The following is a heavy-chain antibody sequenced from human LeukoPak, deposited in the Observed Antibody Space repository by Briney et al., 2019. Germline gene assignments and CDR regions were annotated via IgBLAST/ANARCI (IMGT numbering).Heavy chain of an antibody. CDR1: GGSFSGYY. CDR3: ARDGGGSPSRIFDY. V-gene: IGHV4-34*01. D-gene: IGHD1-26*01. CDR2: ITHSGSA. J-gene: IGHJ4*02. Sequence: SETLSLTCAVYGGSFSGYYWIWIRQPPGKGLEWIGEITHSGSANYNPSLKSRATISVDTSKNQFSLKSNSVTAADTAVYYCARDGGGSPSRIFDYWGQGTLVTVSS.